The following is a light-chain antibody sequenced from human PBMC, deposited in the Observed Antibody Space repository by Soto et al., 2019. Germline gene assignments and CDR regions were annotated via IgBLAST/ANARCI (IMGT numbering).Light chain of an antibody. CDR1: SGDIGSYDY. Sequence: QSVLTQPPSASGSPGQSITISCTGTSGDIGSYDYVSFYQQHPGRAPKLLIYEVNKRPSGVPDRFSGSKSGNTASLTVSGLQGEDEADYYCSSYAGNNKYVFGTGTKAPS. J-gene: IGLJ1*01. CDR3: SSYAGNNKYV. CDR2: EVN. V-gene: IGLV2-8*01.